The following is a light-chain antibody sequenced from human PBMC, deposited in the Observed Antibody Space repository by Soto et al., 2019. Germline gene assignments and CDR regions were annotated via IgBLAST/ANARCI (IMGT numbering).Light chain of an antibody. Sequence: DIQMTQSPSTLSGSVGDRVTITCRASQTISNWLAWYQQKPGKAPKLLIYKASTLKSGVPSRFSGSGSGTEFTLTISSLQPDDFATYYCQHYNSYSTTFGQGTRLETK. CDR1: QTISNW. CDR2: KAS. V-gene: IGKV1-5*03. J-gene: IGKJ5*01. CDR3: QHYNSYSTT.